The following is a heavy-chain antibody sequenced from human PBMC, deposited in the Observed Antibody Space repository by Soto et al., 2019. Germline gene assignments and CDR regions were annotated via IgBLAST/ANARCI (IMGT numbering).Heavy chain of an antibody. CDR2: ISAGIEGA. Sequence: EVQLLESGGGLVQPGGALRLSCAASGFTFSSHAMSWVRQAPGEGLEWISSISAGIEGAYYADSVKGRFTRSRDKSNNTLYLQMNSLRAEDTAVYYCARDLWWYLHWGQGTLVTVSS. V-gene: IGHV3-23*01. D-gene: IGHD2-15*01. CDR1: GFTFSSHA. CDR3: ARDLWWYLH. J-gene: IGHJ4*02.